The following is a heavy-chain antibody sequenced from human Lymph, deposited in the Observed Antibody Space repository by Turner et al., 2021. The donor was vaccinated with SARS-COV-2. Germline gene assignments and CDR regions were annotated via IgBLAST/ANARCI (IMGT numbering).Heavy chain of an antibody. V-gene: IGHV1-2*02. CDR1: GYTFTGYY. CDR2: INPNSGGT. Sequence: QVQLVQSGAEVKKPGASVKVSCKAAGYTFTGYYMHWVRQAPGQGLGWMGWINPNSGGTNYPQKFQGRVTITRDTSISRAYMELSRLRSDDTAVYYCARSRDLQSMIRGVDPFDYWGQGTLVTVSS. D-gene: IGHD3-10*01. CDR3: ARSRDLQSMIRGVDPFDY. J-gene: IGHJ4*02.